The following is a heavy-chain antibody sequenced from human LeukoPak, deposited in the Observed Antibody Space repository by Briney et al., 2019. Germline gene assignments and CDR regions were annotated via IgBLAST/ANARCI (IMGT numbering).Heavy chain of an antibody. Sequence: SETLSPTCTVSGGSISSYYWSWIRQPPGKGLEGIGNIYDSGSTNYNPSLKSRVTISVDTSKNQCSLKLSSVTAADTAVYYCARQSISGSSLSYFDYWGQGTLVNVSS. V-gene: IGHV4-59*01. D-gene: IGHD3-22*01. J-gene: IGHJ4*02. CDR3: ARQSISGSSLSYFDY. CDR1: GGSISSYY. CDR2: IYDSGST.